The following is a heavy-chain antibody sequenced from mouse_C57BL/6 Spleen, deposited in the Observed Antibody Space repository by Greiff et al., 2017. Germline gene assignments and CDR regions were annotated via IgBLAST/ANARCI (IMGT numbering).Heavy chain of an antibody. Sequence: QVQLQQPGAELVKPGASVKMSCKASGYTFTSYWITWVKQRPRQGLEWIGDIDPGSGSTKYNEKFKSKATLTVDTPSSTAYMQLSSLTSEDSAVYNSEGRRYDAMDYWGQGTSVTVSS. CDR3: EGRRYDAMDY. V-gene: IGHV1-55*01. CDR2: IDPGSGST. J-gene: IGHJ4*01. CDR1: GYTFTSYW.